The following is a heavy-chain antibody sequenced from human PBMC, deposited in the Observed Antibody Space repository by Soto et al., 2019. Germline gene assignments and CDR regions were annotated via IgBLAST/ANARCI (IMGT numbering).Heavy chain of an antibody. D-gene: IGHD6-6*01. CDR2: MNPNSGNT. Sequence: QAQLVQSGAEVKKPGASVKVSCKGSGYTFTSYHINWVRQAPGQGLEWMGWMNPNSGNTGYAQTLQGRVTMTWDTSISAAYMELSSLRFEDTAMYYCARGHISSTKNWLDPWGQGTLVTVSS. J-gene: IGHJ5*02. CDR1: GYTFTSYH. CDR3: ARGHISSTKNWLDP. V-gene: IGHV1-8*01.